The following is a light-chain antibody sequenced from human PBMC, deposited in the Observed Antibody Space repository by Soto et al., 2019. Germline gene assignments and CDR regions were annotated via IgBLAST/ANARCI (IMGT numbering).Light chain of an antibody. CDR3: QQYGSSPLT. CDR2: GAS. CDR1: QSVSSSY. V-gene: IGKV3-20*01. J-gene: IGKJ4*01. Sequence: EIVLTQSRGTLSLSPGERATLSCRASQSVSSSYLAWYQQKPGQAPRFLIYGASSRATGIPDRFSGSGSGTDFTLTISRLEPEDFAVYYCQQYGSSPLTFGGGTKVEIK.